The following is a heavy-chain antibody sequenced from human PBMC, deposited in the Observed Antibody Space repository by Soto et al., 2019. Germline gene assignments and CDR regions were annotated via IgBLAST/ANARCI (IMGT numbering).Heavy chain of an antibody. CDR1: GESFNGYY. V-gene: IGHV4-34*01. J-gene: IGHJ6*04. CDR3: ARGKRGSSWYRGEEKYYYYGMDV. D-gene: IGHD6-13*01. CDR2: IHHSGST. Sequence: PSETLSLTCTAYGESFNGYYGSWILQPPGKGLERIGEIHHSGSTNYNPSLKSRVTFSIETSKRQFSLKVRSVTAADTAVYYCARGKRGSSWYRGEEKYYYYGMDVWGEGAPVTVSS.